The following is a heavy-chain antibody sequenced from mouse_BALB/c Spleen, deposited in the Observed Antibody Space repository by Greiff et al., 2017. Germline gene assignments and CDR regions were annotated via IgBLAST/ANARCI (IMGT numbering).Heavy chain of an antibody. V-gene: IGHV5-6*01. CDR3: ARLRYYGSSFDY. D-gene: IGHD1-1*01. CDR2: ISSGGSYT. Sequence: EVKLVESGGDLVKPGGSLKLSCAASGFTFSSYGMSWVRQTPDRRLEWVATISSGGSYTYYPDSVKGRFTISRDNAKNTLYLQMSSLKSEDTAMYYCARLRYYGSSFDYWGQGTTLTVSS. CDR1: GFTFSSYG. J-gene: IGHJ2*01.